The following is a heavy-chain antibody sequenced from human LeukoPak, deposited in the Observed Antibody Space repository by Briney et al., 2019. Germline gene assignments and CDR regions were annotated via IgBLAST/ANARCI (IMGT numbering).Heavy chain of an antibody. V-gene: IGHV3-30-3*01. J-gene: IGHJ4*02. Sequence: GGSLRLSCAASGFTFSSYAMHWVRQAPGKGLEWVAVISYDGSNKYYADSVKGRFTISRDNSKNTLYLQMNSPRAEDTAVYYCARDPIQLWLMGFDYWGQGTLVTVSS. D-gene: IGHD5-18*01. CDR3: ARDPIQLWLMGFDY. CDR1: GFTFSSYA. CDR2: ISYDGSNK.